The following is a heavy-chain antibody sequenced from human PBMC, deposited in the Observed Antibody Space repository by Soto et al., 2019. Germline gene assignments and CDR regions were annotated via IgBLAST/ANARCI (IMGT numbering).Heavy chain of an antibody. V-gene: IGHV4-31*03. J-gene: IGHJ5*02. D-gene: IGHD4-17*01. CDR3: ARMLDYGGDWFDP. CDR1: GGSISSGGYY. Sequence: QVQLQESGPGLVKPSQTLSLTCTVSGGSISSGGYYWSWIRQHPGKGLEWSGYIYYSGSNYYNPSLEIRVTISVDTSKNQFSLKLSSVTAADTAVYYCARMLDYGGDWFDPWGQGTLVTVSS. CDR2: IYYSGSN.